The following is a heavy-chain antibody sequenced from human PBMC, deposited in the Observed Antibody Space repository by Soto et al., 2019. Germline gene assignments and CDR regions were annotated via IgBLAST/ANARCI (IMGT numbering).Heavy chain of an antibody. CDR2: IKSKTDGGTT. CDR3: TTDFHVAAAGTSGFVSNY. D-gene: IGHD6-13*01. J-gene: IGHJ4*02. Sequence: GWSLRLSCSSSCFTFSNAWMNLVRQAPCKVLEFVGRIKSKTDGGTTDYAAPVKGRFTISRDDSKNTLYLQMNSLKTEDTAVYYCTTDFHVAAAGTSGFVSNYWGQGTLVTVSS. CDR1: CFTFSNAW. V-gene: IGHV3-15*07.